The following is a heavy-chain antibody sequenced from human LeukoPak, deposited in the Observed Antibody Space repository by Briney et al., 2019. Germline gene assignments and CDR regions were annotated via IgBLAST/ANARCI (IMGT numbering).Heavy chain of an antibody. CDR3: ARMRYSSGDDY. CDR1: GFTFSSYW. J-gene: IGHJ4*02. V-gene: IGHV3-30*03. CDR2: ISYDGSNK. D-gene: IGHD6-19*01. Sequence: GGSLRLSCAASGFTFSSYWMSWVRQAPGKGLEWVAVISYDGSNKYYADSVKGRFTISRDNSKNTLYLQMNSLRAEDTAVYYCARMRYSSGDDYWGQGTLVTVSS.